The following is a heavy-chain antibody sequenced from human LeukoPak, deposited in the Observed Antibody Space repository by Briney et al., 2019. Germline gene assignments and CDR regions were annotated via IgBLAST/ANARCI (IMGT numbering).Heavy chain of an antibody. J-gene: IGHJ6*02. CDR3: ARAGIAAEDGMDV. CDR2: IYYSGST. D-gene: IGHD6-13*01. CDR1: GGSISSYY. V-gene: IGHV4-59*01. Sequence: SETLSLTCTVSGGSISSYYWSWIRQPPGKGLEWIGYIYYSGSTNYNPSLKSRVTISVDTSKNQSSLKLSSVTAADTAVYYCARAGIAAEDGMDVWGQGTTVTVSS.